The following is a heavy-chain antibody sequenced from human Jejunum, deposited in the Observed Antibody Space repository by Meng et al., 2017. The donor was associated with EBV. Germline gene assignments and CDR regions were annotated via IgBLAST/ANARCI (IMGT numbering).Heavy chain of an antibody. V-gene: IGHV4-28*01. Sequence: QVQLKEKRPGTVKTQACLSLTYAFAGYSMSSSNWCGWCRQPPRKGLESIDYIYKNGNTYYNPSLMSRVTMSINTSKDLCSLKLTSVTTMDTAVDYCAKRMPGTGFDYWGQGTLVTVSS. D-gene: IGHD3-10*01. CDR2: IYKNGNT. CDR1: GYSMSSSNW. CDR3: AKRMPGTGFDY. J-gene: IGHJ4*02.